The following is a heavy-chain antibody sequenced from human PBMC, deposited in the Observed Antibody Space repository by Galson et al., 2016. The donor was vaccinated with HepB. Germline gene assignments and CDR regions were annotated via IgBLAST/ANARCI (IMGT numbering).Heavy chain of an antibody. D-gene: IGHD1-26*01. CDR1: GFSLRTTGVG. CDR2: IYWDGDE. CDR3: VHIVHSGSYYYFAY. J-gene: IGHJ4*02. Sequence: PALVKPTPTLTLTCIFSGFSLRTTGVGVGWMRQPPGKTLEWLAHIYWDGDERYSPSLKSRLTITKDTSKNRVVLTMTNMDPVDTATYYCVHIVHSGSYYYFAYWGQGTLVTVAS. V-gene: IGHV2-5*02.